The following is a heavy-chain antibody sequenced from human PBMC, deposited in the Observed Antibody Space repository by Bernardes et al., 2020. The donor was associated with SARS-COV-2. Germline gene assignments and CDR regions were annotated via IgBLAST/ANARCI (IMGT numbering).Heavy chain of an antibody. J-gene: IGHJ6*02. V-gene: IGHV1-46*01. D-gene: IGHD3-16*02. CDR2: ITPTGDTS. Sequence: ASVKVSCKASGYTFTTFYTHWVRLAPGQGLEWMGMITPTGDTSIYAQKFQDRVTMTRDPSTSTVYMGLSSLRSEDTAVYYCAVNQFYPMDVWGQGTTVTVSS. CDR1: GYTFTTFY. CDR3: AVNQFYPMDV.